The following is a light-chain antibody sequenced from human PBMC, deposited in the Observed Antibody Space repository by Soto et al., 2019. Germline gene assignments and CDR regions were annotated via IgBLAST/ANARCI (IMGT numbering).Light chain of an antibody. CDR1: SSDVGGYNY. CDR3: SSYAGSNKGV. V-gene: IGLV2-8*01. CDR2: EVS. J-gene: IGLJ2*01. Sequence: QSALTQPPSASGSPGQSVTISCTGTSSDVGGYNYVSWYQQHPGKAPKPMIYEVSKRPSGVPDRFSGSKSGNTASLTVSGLKAEDEADYYCSSYAGSNKGVFGGGTKLTVL.